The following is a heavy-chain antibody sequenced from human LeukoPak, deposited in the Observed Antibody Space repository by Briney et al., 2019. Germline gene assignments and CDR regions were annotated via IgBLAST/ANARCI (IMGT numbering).Heavy chain of an antibody. Sequence: GASVKVSCKASGYTFTSYYMHWVRQAPGQGLEWMGWISAYNGNTNYAQKLQGRVTMTTDTSTSTAYMELRSLRSDDTAVYYCARDWRTTVTTSPGYWGQGTLVTVSS. V-gene: IGHV1-18*04. CDR2: ISAYNGNT. J-gene: IGHJ4*02. CDR1: GYTFTSYY. D-gene: IGHD4-17*01. CDR3: ARDWRTTVTTSPGY.